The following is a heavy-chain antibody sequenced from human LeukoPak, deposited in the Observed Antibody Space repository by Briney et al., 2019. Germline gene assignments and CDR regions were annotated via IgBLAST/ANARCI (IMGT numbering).Heavy chain of an antibody. CDR2: VYASGDYNGGIN. Sequence: KTSETLSLTCTVSGTSINTYSWSWIRQTPGKGLEWIGYVYASGDYNGGINTYNPSLESRVTITVDTSKNQFALRLTSLTAADTAVYYCARGDQEFDYWGQGTRVTVSS. V-gene: IGHV4-59*13. J-gene: IGHJ4*02. CDR1: GTSINTYS. CDR3: ARGDQEFDY.